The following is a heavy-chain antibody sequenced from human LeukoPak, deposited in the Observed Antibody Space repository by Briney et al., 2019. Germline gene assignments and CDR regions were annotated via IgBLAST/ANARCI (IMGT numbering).Heavy chain of an antibody. J-gene: IGHJ4*02. Sequence: PGGSLRLSCAASGFTFSTYSMNWVRQAPGKGLEWVSYISSSSSTIYYADSVKGRFTISRDNSKYTLYLQMNSLRAEDTAVYYCAKDKSLGTGTLDYWGQGTLVTVSS. V-gene: IGHV3-48*01. CDR3: AKDKSLGTGTLDY. CDR2: ISSSSSTI. CDR1: GFTFSTYS. D-gene: IGHD1-1*01.